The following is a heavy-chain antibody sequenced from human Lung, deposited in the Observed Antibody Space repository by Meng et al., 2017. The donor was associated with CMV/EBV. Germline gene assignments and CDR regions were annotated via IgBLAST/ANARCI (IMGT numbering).Heavy chain of an antibody. CDR3: VRDLPPYYDFWSGYLDL. CDR1: GFTFGGYC. Sequence: GGFLRLXCAASGFTFGGYCMNWVRQAPGKGLEWISSISSSSTYIYYADSVKGRFTISRDNAENSLYLEMNSLRPEDTAVYYCVRDLPPYYDFWSGYLDLWGQGALVTVSS. D-gene: IGHD3-3*01. CDR2: ISSSSTYI. V-gene: IGHV3-21*01. J-gene: IGHJ5*02.